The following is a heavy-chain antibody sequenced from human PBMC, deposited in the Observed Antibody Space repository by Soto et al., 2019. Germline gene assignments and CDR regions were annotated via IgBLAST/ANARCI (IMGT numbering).Heavy chain of an antibody. V-gene: IGHV3-48*02. Sequence: EVQLVESGGGLVQPGGSLRLSCAASGFSFSSFTMNWVRQAPGKGLEWLSYISGSSSAIYYADSVKGRFTISRDNAKNSLYLQMNSLRDEDTAVYYCPRGRPYYFDYWGQGTLVTVSS. CDR3: PRGRPYYFDY. D-gene: IGHD3-16*01. CDR1: GFSFSSFT. CDR2: ISGSSSAI. J-gene: IGHJ4*02.